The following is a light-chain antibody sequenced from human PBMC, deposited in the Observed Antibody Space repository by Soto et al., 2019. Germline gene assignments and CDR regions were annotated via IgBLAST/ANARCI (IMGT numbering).Light chain of an antibody. CDR2: GAS. CDR1: QSVSTNQ. CDR3: QYYYESSP. J-gene: IGKJ4*01. V-gene: IGKV3-20*01. Sequence: EIMLTQSPGTLSLSPGERATLPCRASQSVSTNQLAWYQQKPGQAPRLLIYGASSRATGIADRFSGSGSGTDFTLTISRLEPEDFAVYYCQYYYESSPFGRGTKVDIK.